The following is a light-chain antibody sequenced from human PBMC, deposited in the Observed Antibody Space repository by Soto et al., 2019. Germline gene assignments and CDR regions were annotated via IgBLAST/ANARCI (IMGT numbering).Light chain of an antibody. CDR3: CSYAGSYTLRV. V-gene: IGLV2-11*01. CDR1: SSDVGGYNY. Sequence: SALTQPRSVSGSPGQSVTISCTGTSSDVGGYNYVSWYQHHPGKAPKLMIYDVSKRPSGVPDRFSGSKSGNTASLTISGLQAEDEADYYCCSYAGSYTLRVFGGGTKLTVL. J-gene: IGLJ2*01. CDR2: DVS.